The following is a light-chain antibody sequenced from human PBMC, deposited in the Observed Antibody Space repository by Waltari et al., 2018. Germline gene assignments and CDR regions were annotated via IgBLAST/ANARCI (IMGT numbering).Light chain of an antibody. CDR2: KAS. J-gene: IGKJ3*01. CDR3: QHYDSYSAT. V-gene: IGKV1-5*03. Sequence: DIQLTQSPSTLSASVGDRVTFTCRASQSIPRWLAWYQQKPGKAPKLLIYKASILESGVPSRFSGGGSGTEFTLTISSLQPDDFATYYCQHYDSYSATFGRGTKIEIK. CDR1: QSIPRW.